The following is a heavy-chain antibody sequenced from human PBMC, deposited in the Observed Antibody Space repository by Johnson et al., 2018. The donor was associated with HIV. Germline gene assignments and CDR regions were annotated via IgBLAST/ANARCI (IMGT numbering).Heavy chain of an antibody. Sequence: QVQLVESGGGVVQPGRSPRLSCAASGFTFSSYGMHWVRQAPGKGLEWVAVISYDGSNKYYSESVKGRFTISRDNSKDTLYLQMNSLRAEDTAVYYCARGRTLITGTTFLFPVDIWGQGTMVTVSS. CDR1: GFTFSSYG. CDR2: ISYDGSNK. CDR3: ARGRTLITGTTFLFPVDI. V-gene: IGHV3-30*03. D-gene: IGHD1-7*01. J-gene: IGHJ3*02.